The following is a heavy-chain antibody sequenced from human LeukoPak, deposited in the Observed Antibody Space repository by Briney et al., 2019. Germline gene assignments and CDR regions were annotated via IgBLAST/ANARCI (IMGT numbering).Heavy chain of an antibody. D-gene: IGHD6-6*01. CDR3: ARDYRYSSSKGSAFDI. J-gene: IGHJ3*02. Sequence: ASVKVSCKASGYTFTSYGISWVRQAPGQGLEWMGWISAYNGNTNYAQKLHGRVTMTTDTSTSTAYMELRSLRSDDTAVYYCARDYRYSSSKGSAFDIWGQGTMVTVSS. CDR1: GYTFTSYG. CDR2: ISAYNGNT. V-gene: IGHV1-18*01.